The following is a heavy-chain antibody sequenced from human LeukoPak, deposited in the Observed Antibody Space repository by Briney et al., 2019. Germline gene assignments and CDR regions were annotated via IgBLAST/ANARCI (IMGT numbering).Heavy chain of an antibody. V-gene: IGHV3-30*04. CDR3: AKDGGRYRFDY. J-gene: IGHJ4*02. Sequence: GGSLRLSCAASGFTFSKYAMHWVRQAPGKGLEWVTYTSYDGSIQYYADSVKGRFTISRDNSKNSLYLQMNSLRVEDTAVYFCAKDGGRYRFDYWGQGTLVTVSS. D-gene: IGHD3-16*02. CDR1: GFTFSKYA. CDR2: TSYDGSIQ.